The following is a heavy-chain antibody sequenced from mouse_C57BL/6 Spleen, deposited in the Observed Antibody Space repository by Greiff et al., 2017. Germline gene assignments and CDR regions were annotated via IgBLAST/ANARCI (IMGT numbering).Heavy chain of an antibody. CDR3: ARSYDYDVAWFAY. CDR1: GYTFTSYW. D-gene: IGHD2-4*01. Sequence: QVQLQQPGAELVKPGASVKLSCKASGYTFTSYWMHWVKQRPGQGLEWIGMIHPNSGSTNYNEKFKSKATLTVDKSSSTAYMQLSSLTSADSAVYYCARSYDYDVAWFAYWGQGTLVTVSA. V-gene: IGHV1-64*01. CDR2: IHPNSGST. J-gene: IGHJ3*01.